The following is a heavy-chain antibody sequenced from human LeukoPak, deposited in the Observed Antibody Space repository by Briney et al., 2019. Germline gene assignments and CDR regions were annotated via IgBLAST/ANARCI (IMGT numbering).Heavy chain of an antibody. J-gene: IGHJ3*02. V-gene: IGHV3-23*01. D-gene: IGHD3-10*01. Sequence: GGSLRLSCIASGFTFSSYAMSWVRQAPGKGLEWVSGITGGGDTTHHADSVKGRFTIFRDNSKNTLFPQMNSLRVEDTALYYCTTFDHGFGELSAFAPWDDAFDIWGQGTMVTVSS. CDR2: ITGGGDTT. CDR3: TTFDHGFGELSAFAPWDDAFDI. CDR1: GFTFSSYA.